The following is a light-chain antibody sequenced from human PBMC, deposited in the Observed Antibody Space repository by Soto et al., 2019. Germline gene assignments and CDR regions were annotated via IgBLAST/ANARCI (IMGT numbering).Light chain of an antibody. J-gene: IGKJ1*01. CDR1: QTVLYSSNNKNY. V-gene: IGKV4-1*01. Sequence: DIVMTQSPDSLAVSLGERATINCKSSQTVLYSSNNKNYLAWYQQKPGQPPKLLIYWASTRESGVPDRFSGSGSETDFTLTISSLHAEDVAVYYCHQYYSTPRTLGRGTKVDIK. CDR3: HQYYSTPRT. CDR2: WAS.